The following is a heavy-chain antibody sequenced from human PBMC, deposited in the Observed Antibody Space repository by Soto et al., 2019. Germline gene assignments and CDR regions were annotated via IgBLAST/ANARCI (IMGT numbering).Heavy chain of an antibody. J-gene: IGHJ4*02. Sequence: QITLKESGPTLVKPTQTLMLTCTFSGFSLSTSGVGVGWIRQPPGKALEWLALIYWDDDKRYSPSLKSRLTITQDTSKNQVVLTMTNMDTVDTATYYCAHKGDGYRGFKYWGQGTLVTVSS. CDR3: AHKGDGYRGFKY. D-gene: IGHD5-12*01. CDR2: IYWDDDK. V-gene: IGHV2-5*02. CDR1: GFSLSTSGVG.